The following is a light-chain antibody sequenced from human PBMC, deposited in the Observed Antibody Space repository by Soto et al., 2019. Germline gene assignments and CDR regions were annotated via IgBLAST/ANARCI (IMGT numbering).Light chain of an antibody. Sequence: EIVMTQSPATLSLSPGERATLSCRASQSVSSSYLSWYQQKPGQAPRLLIYGASTRATGIPARFSGSGSGTDFTLTISSLQPEDFAVYYCQQDYNLPTFGRGTKVEIK. CDR3: QQDYNLPT. CDR2: GAS. J-gene: IGKJ1*01. V-gene: IGKV3D-7*01. CDR1: QSVSSSY.